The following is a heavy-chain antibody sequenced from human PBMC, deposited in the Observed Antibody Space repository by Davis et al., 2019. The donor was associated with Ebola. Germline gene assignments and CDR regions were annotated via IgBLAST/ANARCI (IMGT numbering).Heavy chain of an antibody. CDR1: GFTFSNYW. CDR2: IKQDGSEK. J-gene: IGHJ6*02. CDR3: AKSGLAFGVVKYHYGMDV. V-gene: IGHV3-7*03. D-gene: IGHD3-3*01. Sequence: GESLKISCAASGFTFSNYWMRWVRQAPVKGLEWVANIKQDGSEKQYVDSVKGRFTISRDNSKKTLYLQMNSLRAEDTAVYYCAKSGLAFGVVKYHYGMDVWGPGTLVTVSS.